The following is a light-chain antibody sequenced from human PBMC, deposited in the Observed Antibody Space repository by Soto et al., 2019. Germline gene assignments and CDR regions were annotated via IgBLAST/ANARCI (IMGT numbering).Light chain of an antibody. CDR1: QGISTY. V-gene: IGKV1-39*01. Sequence: DIQMTQSPSSLSASVGDRVTITCRASQGISTYLNWYQQKPGKAPKVLIYAASSLQSGVPSRFSGSGSGTDFTLTISGLQREDFATYYCQQVSSFPLTFGGGTKVDI. CDR2: AAS. CDR3: QQVSSFPLT. J-gene: IGKJ4*01.